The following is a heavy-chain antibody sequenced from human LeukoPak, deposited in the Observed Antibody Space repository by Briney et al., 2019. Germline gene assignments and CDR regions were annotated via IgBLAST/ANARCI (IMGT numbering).Heavy chain of an antibody. CDR3: ANLPRWGMIWYFDL. V-gene: IGHV3-23*01. Sequence: GGSLRLSCAASGFTFSSYAMSWVRQAPGKGLEWLSAISGSGGSTYYADSVKGRFTISRDNSKNTLYLQMNSLRAEDTAVYYCANLPRWGMIWYFDLWGRGTLVTVSS. D-gene: IGHD4-23*01. CDR1: GFTFSSYA. J-gene: IGHJ2*01. CDR2: ISGSGGST.